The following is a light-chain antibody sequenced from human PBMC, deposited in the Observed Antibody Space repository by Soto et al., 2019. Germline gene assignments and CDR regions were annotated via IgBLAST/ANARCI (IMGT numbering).Light chain of an antibody. CDR1: SSNIGNNY. V-gene: IGLV1-47*02. J-gene: IGLJ2*01. Sequence: QSVLTQPPSASGPPGPRVTLSCFGSSSNIGNNYVYWYQHLPGTAPKLIIYGNNMRPSGVPDRLSGSKSGTSASLAISGLRSEDEAYYYCATWDDSLSGVVFGGGTKVTVL. CDR2: GNN. CDR3: ATWDDSLSGVV.